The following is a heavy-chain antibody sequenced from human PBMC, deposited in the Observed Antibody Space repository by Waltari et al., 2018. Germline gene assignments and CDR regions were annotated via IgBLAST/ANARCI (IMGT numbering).Heavy chain of an antibody. CDR2: INQDGSEK. J-gene: IGHJ4*02. D-gene: IGHD3-22*01. Sequence: EVQLVESGGDLVQPGGSLSLSCAVSGFTFSSYWMSWVRQAPGKGLEWVANINQDGSEKYYVDSVKGRFTISRDNAKNSLSLQLNSLRTEDTAVYYCARGPYYDSSGYTFVSWGQGTLVTVSS. V-gene: IGHV3-7*01. CDR3: ARGPYYDSSGYTFVS. CDR1: GFTFSSYW.